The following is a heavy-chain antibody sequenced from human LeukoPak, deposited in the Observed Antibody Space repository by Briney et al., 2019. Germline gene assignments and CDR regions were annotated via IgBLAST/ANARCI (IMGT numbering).Heavy chain of an antibody. CDR1: GFTLSSYE. CDR2: ISDNGKTR. J-gene: IGHJ4*02. V-gene: IGHV3-48*03. CDR3: ARHRTASDY. D-gene: IGHD3-16*02. Sequence: GRSLRLSCAASGFTLSSYEMNWVRQAPGKGLEWVSYISDNGKTRHYADSVKGRFTISRDNAKSSLYLQMNSLRAEDTALYYCARHRTASDYWGQGTLVTVSS.